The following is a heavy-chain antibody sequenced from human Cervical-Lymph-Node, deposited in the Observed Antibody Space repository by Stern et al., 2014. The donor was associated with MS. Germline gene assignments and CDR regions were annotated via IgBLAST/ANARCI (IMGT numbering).Heavy chain of an antibody. CDR2: IIWNIVTC. D-gene: IGHD6-6*01. CDR3: AKDISIAARTHCFDS. J-gene: IGHJ4*02. V-gene: IGHV3-9*01. CDR1: GFTFDDYA. Sequence: EVQLEESGGNLVPPGRSLRLSCAASGFTFDDYAMHWVRQAPGKGLEWVSGIIWNIVTCGYADAVKGRFTISRDNAKNSLFLQMDSLGPDDTALYYCAKDISIAARTHCFDSWGKGTLVTVSS.